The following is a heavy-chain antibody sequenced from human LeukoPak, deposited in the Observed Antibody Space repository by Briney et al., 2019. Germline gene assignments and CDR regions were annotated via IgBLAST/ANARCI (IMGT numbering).Heavy chain of an antibody. D-gene: IGHD3-3*01. CDR3: ARDRGGWFDP. V-gene: IGHV4-61*02. Sequence: SQTLSLTCTVSDGSISSGSYYWSWIRQPAGKGLEWIGRIYTSGSTNYNPSLKSRVTISVDTSKNQFSLKLSSVTAADTAVYYCARDRGGWFDPWGQGTLVTVSS. J-gene: IGHJ5*02. CDR2: IYTSGST. CDR1: DGSISSGSYY.